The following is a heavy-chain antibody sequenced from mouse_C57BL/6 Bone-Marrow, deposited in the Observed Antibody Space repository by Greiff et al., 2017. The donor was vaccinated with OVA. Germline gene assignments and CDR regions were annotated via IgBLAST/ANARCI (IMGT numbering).Heavy chain of an antibody. D-gene: IGHD2-12*01. CDR3: ASGDTRAYAMDY. CDR2: IYPGSGST. Sequence: QVHVKQPGAELVKPGASVKMSCKASGYTFTSYWITWVKQRPGQGLEWIGDIYPGSGSTNYNEKFKSKATLTVDTSSSTAYMQLSSLTSEDSAVYYCASGDTRAYAMDYWGQGTSVTVSS. J-gene: IGHJ4*01. CDR1: GYTFTSYW. V-gene: IGHV1-55*01.